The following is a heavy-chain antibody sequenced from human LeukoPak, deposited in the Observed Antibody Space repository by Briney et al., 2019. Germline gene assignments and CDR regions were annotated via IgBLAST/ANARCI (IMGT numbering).Heavy chain of an antibody. CDR2: MSNDGINK. CDR3: ARDPVSSALQINSDF. Sequence: PEGSLRLSCAASGFTFSSYAMHWVRQAPGKGLEWVAVMSNDGINKYYAGSVKGRFTISRDNSKNTLFLQMNSLRPEDTAVYYCARDPVSSALQINSDFWGQGALVTVSS. D-gene: IGHD2-2*01. V-gene: IGHV3-30-3*01. J-gene: IGHJ4*02. CDR1: GFTFSSYA.